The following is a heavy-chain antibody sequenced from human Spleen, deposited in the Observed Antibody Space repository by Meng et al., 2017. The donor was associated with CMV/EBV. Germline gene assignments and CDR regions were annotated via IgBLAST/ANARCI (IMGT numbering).Heavy chain of an antibody. CDR3: ARERVSSSSSRVAYYGMDV. J-gene: IGHJ6*02. CDR1: GFTFDDYT. Sequence: GESLKISCAASGFTFDDYTMHWVRQAPGKGLEWVSLISWDGATTHYADSVKGRFTISRDNSKNSLYLQMNSLRAEDTAVYYCARERVSSSSSRVAYYGMDVWGQGTTVTVSS. D-gene: IGHD6-6*01. CDR2: ISWDGATT. V-gene: IGHV3-43*01.